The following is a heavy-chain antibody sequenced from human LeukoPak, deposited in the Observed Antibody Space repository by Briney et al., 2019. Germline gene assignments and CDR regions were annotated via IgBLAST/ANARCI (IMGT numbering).Heavy chain of an antibody. D-gene: IGHD6-19*01. J-gene: IGHJ3*02. V-gene: IGHV3-48*01. CDR2: ISSSSSTI. CDR1: GFTFSSYS. Sequence: GGSLRLSCAASGFTFSSYSMNWVRQAPGKGLEWVSYISSSSSTIYYADSVKGRFTISGDNAKNSLYLQMNSLRAEDTAVYYCARDLHSSGWPSAFDIWGQGTMVTVSS. CDR3: ARDLHSSGWPSAFDI.